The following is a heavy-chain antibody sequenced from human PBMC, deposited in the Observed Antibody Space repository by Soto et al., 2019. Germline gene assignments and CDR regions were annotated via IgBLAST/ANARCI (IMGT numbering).Heavy chain of an antibody. CDR1: GASISSYY. V-gene: IGHV4-59*08. CDR2: IYYSGTT. Sequence: QVQLQESGPGLVKASETVSLTCTVSGASISSYYWSWIRQPPGKGLEWIGYIYYSGTTGYNPSLKSRVTISVDTSKNQFSLKLSSVTAADTAVYSCVRGKDWFDPWGQGTLVTVSS. J-gene: IGHJ5*02. CDR3: VRGKDWFDP.